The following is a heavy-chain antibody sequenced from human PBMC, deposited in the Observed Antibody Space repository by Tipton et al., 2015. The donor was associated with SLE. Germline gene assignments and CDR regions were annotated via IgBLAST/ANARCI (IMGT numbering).Heavy chain of an antibody. D-gene: IGHD3-9*01. CDR2: ISAYNGNT. CDR1: GYTFTSYG. J-gene: IGHJ4*02. Sequence: QVQLVQSGAEVKKPGASVKVSCKASGYTFTSYGISWVRQAPGQGLEWMGWISAYNGNTNYAQKLQGRVTMTTDTPTSTAYMELRSLRSDDTAVYYCARTTYDILTGYSPLDYWGQGTLVTVSS. V-gene: IGHV1-18*01. CDR3: ARTTYDILTGYSPLDY.